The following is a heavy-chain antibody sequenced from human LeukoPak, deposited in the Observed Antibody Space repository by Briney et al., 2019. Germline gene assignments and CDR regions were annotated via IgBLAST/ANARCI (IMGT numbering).Heavy chain of an antibody. CDR3: AGRNFDL. J-gene: IGHJ4*02. Sequence: GGSPRLSCAASGFTFSSYWMHWVRQAPGKGLEWVANIKQDGGEKYYVDSVKGRFTISRDNAKNALFLQMNSLRAEDTAVYYCAGRNFDLWGQGTLVTVSS. CDR2: IKQDGGEK. CDR1: GFTFSSYW. V-gene: IGHV3-7*01.